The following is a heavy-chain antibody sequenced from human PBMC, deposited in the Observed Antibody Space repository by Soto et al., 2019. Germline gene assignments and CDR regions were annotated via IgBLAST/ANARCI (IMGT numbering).Heavy chain of an antibody. CDR1: GFTFSSRS. CDR2: ISGMSTTI. D-gene: IGHD1-1*01. Sequence: GGSLRLSCAASGFTFSSRSMNWVRQAPGKGLEWISYISGMSTTIYYANSVKGRFTISRDNAKNSVFLQMNNLRDDDTATYFCARGELDRTIDYWGQGTLVTVSS. CDR3: ARGELDRTIDY. V-gene: IGHV3-48*02. J-gene: IGHJ4*02.